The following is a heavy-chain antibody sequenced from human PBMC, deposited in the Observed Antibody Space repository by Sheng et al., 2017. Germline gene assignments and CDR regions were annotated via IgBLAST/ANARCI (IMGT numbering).Heavy chain of an antibody. CDR1: GGSISSSSYY. V-gene: IGHV4-39*07. J-gene: IGHJ6*02. D-gene: IGHD3-3*01. CDR2: IYYSGST. Sequence: QLQLQESGPGLVKPSETLSLTCTVSGGSISSSSYYWGWIRQPPGKGLEWIGSIYYSGSTYYNPSLKSRVTISVDTSKNQFSLKLSSVTAADTAVYYCARGGVNRWSGYYPPGVWGQGTTVTVSS. CDR3: ARGGVNRWSGYYPPGV.